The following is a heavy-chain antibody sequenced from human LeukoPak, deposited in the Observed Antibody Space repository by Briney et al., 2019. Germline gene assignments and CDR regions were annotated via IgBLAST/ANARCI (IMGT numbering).Heavy chain of an antibody. CDR3: AKTGFGWELLRGSNYFDY. D-gene: IGHD1-26*01. CDR2: ISYDGSNK. Sequence: PERSLRLSCAASGFTFSSYGMHWVRQAPGKGLEWVAVISYDGSNKYYADSVKGRFTISRDNSKNTLYLQMNSLRAEDTAVYYCAKTGFGWELLRGSNYFDYWGQGTLVTVSS. V-gene: IGHV3-30*18. CDR1: GFTFSSYG. J-gene: IGHJ4*02.